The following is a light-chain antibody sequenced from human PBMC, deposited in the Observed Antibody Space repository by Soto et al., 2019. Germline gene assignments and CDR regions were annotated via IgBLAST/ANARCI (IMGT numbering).Light chain of an antibody. CDR3: QQYNNWLGT. CDR1: QSVSSN. Sequence: EIVMTQSPATLSVSPGERATLSCRASQSVSSNLAWYQQKPGQAPRLLFYGASTRATGIPARLSGSGSGTEFTLTISSLQSEDFAVYYCQQYNNWLGTFGQGTKVEIK. V-gene: IGKV3-15*01. J-gene: IGKJ1*01. CDR2: GAS.